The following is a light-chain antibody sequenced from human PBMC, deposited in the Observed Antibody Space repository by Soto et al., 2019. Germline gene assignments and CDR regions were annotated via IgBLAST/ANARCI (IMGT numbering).Light chain of an antibody. Sequence: QSVLTQPPSVSGAPGQRVTISCTGASSNIGAGYDVHWYQHLPGTAPKLLIYQDFSRPSGVPDRFSGSKSGTSASLAITGLQAEDEADYYCQSYDNSLSAWVFGGGTKLTVL. J-gene: IGLJ3*02. CDR1: SSNIGAGYD. V-gene: IGLV1-40*01. CDR2: QDF. CDR3: QSYDNSLSAWV.